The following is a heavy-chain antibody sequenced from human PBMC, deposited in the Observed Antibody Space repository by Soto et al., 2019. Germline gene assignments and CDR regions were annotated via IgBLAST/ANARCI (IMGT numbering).Heavy chain of an antibody. CDR1: CGSISNFD. CDR2: ISYSGNT. Sequence: SETLSLTCTVSCGSISNFDWSWIRQPPGKGLEWIGYISYSGNTNYNPSLKSRVCISVDTSKNQLSLNLTSVTAADTAVYYCARSPMVLSGSYFDYWGQGTLVTVSS. J-gene: IGHJ4*02. D-gene: IGHD2-8*01. V-gene: IGHV4-59*01. CDR3: ARSPMVLSGSYFDY.